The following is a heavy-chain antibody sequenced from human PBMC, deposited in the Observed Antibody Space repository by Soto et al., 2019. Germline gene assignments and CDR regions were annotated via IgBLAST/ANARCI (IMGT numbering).Heavy chain of an antibody. Sequence: SETLSLTCAVYGGSFSGYYWSWIRQPPGKGLEWIGEINHSGSTNYNPSLKSRVTISVDTSKNQFSLKLSSVTAADTAVYYCGRAPVRGNTWSAPGGKETLATVP. CDR2: INHSGST. CDR3: GRAPVRGNTWSAP. D-gene: IGHD1-1*01. J-gene: IGHJ5*02. V-gene: IGHV4-34*01. CDR1: GGSFSGYY.